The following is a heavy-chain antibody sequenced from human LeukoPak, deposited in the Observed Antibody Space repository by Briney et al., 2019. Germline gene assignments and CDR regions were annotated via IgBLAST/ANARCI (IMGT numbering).Heavy chain of an antibody. J-gene: IGHJ4*02. CDR2: TRNKANSYTT. Sequence: GGSLRLSCAASGFTFSDHYMDWVRQAPGKGLEWVGRTRNKANSYTTEYAASVKGRFTISRDDSKNSLYLQMNSLKTKDTAVYYCARGGLLWFGELYGNDYWGQGTLVTVSS. V-gene: IGHV3-72*01. D-gene: IGHD3-10*01. CDR3: ARGGLLWFGELYGNDY. CDR1: GFTFSDHY.